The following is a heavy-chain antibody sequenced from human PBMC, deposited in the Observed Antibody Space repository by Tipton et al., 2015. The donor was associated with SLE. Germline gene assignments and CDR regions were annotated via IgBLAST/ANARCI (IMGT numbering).Heavy chain of an antibody. D-gene: IGHD2/OR15-2a*01. CDR3: ARQEYSQFGLVGFDP. CDR1: GVSISSTSYY. V-gene: IGHV4-39*07. Sequence: TLSLTCTVSGVSISSTSYYWGWIRQPPGKGLEWIGNIYYGGITYYNPSLKSRVTISVDTSKNQFSLRLSSVAAADTAVYYCARQEYSQFGLVGFDPWGQGTLVTVSS. CDR2: IYYGGIT. J-gene: IGHJ5*02.